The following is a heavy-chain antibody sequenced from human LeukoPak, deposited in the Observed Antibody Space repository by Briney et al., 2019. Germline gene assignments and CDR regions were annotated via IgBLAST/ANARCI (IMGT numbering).Heavy chain of an antibody. J-gene: IGHJ4*02. CDR2: NRSKAYGGTT. CDR1: GFTFGDYA. V-gene: IGHV3-49*03. Sequence: GGSLRLSCTASGFTFGDYAMSWFRQAPGKGLEWVGFNRSKAYGGTTEYAASVKGRFTISRDDSKSIAYLQMNSLKTEDTAVYYCTLTIYDFWSGYPQFDYWGQGILVTVSS. CDR3: TLTIYDFWSGYPQFDY. D-gene: IGHD3-3*01.